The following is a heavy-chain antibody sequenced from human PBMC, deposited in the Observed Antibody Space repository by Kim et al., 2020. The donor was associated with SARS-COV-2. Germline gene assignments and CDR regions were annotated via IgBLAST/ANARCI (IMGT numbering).Heavy chain of an antibody. CDR3: AKMSPASGWFDY. Sequence: YYADPVKGRFTISRDNSKNTLYLQMNSRRAEDTAVYYCAKMSPASGWFDYWGQGTLVAVSS. D-gene: IGHD6-19*01. J-gene: IGHJ4*02. V-gene: IGHV3-23*01.